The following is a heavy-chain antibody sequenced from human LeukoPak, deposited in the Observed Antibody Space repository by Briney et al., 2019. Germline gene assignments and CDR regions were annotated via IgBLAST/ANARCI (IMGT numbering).Heavy chain of an antibody. D-gene: IGHD6-6*01. CDR1: GGSISSYY. CDR2: IYYSGST. V-gene: IGHV4-59*08. CDR3: ARQRARREEDY. Sequence: SETLSLTCTVSGGSISSYYWSWIRQPPGKGLEWIGYIYYSGSTNYNPSLKSRVTISVDTSKNQFSLKLSSVTAADTAVYYCARQRARREEDYWGQGTLVTVSS. J-gene: IGHJ4*02.